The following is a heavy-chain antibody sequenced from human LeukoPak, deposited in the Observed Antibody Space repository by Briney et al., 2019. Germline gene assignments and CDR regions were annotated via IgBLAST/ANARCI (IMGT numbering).Heavy chain of an antibody. CDR3: APQTMILVL. CDR2: ISSSGSTI. Sequence: PGGSLRLSCAASGFTFSSYEMNWVRQAPGKGLEWVSYISSSGSTIYYADSVKGRFTISRDNAKNSVFLQMNSLRAEDTAVYYCAPQTMILVLGGQGTLVTVSS. J-gene: IGHJ4*02. CDR1: GFTFSSYE. D-gene: IGHD3-22*01. V-gene: IGHV3-48*03.